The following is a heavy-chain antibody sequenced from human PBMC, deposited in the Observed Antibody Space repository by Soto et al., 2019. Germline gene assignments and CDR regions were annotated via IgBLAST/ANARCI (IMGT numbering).Heavy chain of an antibody. V-gene: IGHV1-69*13. CDR2: IIPIFGTA. Sequence: SVKVSCKASGYTFTSYGISWVRQAPGQGLEWMGGIIPIFGTANYAQKFQGRVTITADESTSTAYMELSSLRSEDTAVYYCARDRVGYSYGYLTFAPSGQGTLVTVSS. CDR1: GYTFTSYG. J-gene: IGHJ5*02. CDR3: ARDRVGYSYGYLTFAP. D-gene: IGHD5-18*01.